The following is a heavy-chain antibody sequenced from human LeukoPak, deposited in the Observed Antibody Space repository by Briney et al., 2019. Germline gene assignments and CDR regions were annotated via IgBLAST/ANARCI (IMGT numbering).Heavy chain of an antibody. CDR1: GYTFTSYA. V-gene: IGHV7-4-1*02. J-gene: IGHJ3*02. CDR3: SIAVAGTQPFDAFDI. Sequence: GASVKVSCKASGYTFTSYAMNWVRQAPGQGLEWMGWINTNTGNPTYAQGFTGRFVFSLDTSVSTAYLQISSLKAEDTAVYYCSIAVAGTQPFDAFDIWGQGTMVTVSS. CDR2: INTNTGNP. D-gene: IGHD6-19*01.